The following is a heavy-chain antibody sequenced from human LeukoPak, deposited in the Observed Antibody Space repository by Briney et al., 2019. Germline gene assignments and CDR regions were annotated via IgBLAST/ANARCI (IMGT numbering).Heavy chain of an antibody. CDR1: GFTFSSNN. J-gene: IGHJ4*02. CDR2: ITTTSNYI. CDR3: ARTSQGANYFDF. D-gene: IGHD3-16*01. V-gene: IGHV3-21*01. Sequence: GGSLRLSCLVSGFTFSSNNMNWVRQAPGKGLEWISSITTTSNYIYYADSVKGRFTISRDNAKNSLYLQMNSLRAEDTAVYYCARTSQGANYFDFWGRGTLVTVSS.